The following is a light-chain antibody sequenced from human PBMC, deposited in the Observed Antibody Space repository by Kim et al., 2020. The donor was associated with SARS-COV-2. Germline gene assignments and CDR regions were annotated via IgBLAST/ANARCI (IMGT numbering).Light chain of an antibody. CDR1: QGTVSY. CDR3: QQLHTYPYT. V-gene: IGKV1-9*01. Sequence: IQLTQSPSSLSASVGDRVTITCRASQGTVSYLAWYQQKPMKAPKLLISAVSTLQSGVPTRFGGSGSGTELTLTIIILHPEDFATYDCQQLHTYPYTFGPGTKVDIK. CDR2: AVS. J-gene: IGKJ3*01.